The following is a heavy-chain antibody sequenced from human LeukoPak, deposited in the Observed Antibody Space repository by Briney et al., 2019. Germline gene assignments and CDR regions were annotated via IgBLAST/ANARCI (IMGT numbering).Heavy chain of an antibody. CDR3: ARGRIVGTMVRGADY. V-gene: IGHV4-34*01. J-gene: IGHJ4*02. CDR1: GGSFSGYY. CDR2: INHSGST. Sequence: SETLSLTCAVYGGSFSGYYWSWIRQPPGKGLEWIGEINHSGSTNYNPSLKSRVTMSVDTSKNQFSLKLSSVTAADTAVYYCARGRIVGTMVRGADYWGQGTLVTVSS. D-gene: IGHD3-10*01.